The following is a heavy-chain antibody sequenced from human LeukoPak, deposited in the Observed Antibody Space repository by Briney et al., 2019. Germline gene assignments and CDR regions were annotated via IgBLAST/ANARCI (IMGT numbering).Heavy chain of an antibody. Sequence: ASVTVSCKASGYTFTGYYMHWVRQAPGQGLEWMGRINPNSGGTNYAQKFQGRVTMTRDTSISTGYMELSRLRSDDTAVYYCALTTVTRDYYYGMDVWGQGTTVTVSS. D-gene: IGHD4-17*01. CDR1: GYTFTGYY. CDR3: ALTTVTRDYYYGMDV. J-gene: IGHJ6*02. V-gene: IGHV1-2*06. CDR2: INPNSGGT.